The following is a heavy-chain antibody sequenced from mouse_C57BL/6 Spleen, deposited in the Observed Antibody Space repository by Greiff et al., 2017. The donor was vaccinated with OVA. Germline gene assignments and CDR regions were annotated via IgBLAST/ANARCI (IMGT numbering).Heavy chain of an antibody. CDR3: ARTKDYSNLYWYFGV. CDR1: GFTFSDYG. D-gene: IGHD2-5*01. Sequence: EVKVVESGGGLVKPGGSLKLSCAASGFTFSDYGMHWVRQAPEKGLEWVAYISSGSSTIYYADTVKGRFTISRDNAKNTLFLQMTGLRSEDTAMYYCARTKDYSNLYWYFGVWGTGTTVTVSS. V-gene: IGHV5-17*01. CDR2: ISSGSSTI. J-gene: IGHJ1*03.